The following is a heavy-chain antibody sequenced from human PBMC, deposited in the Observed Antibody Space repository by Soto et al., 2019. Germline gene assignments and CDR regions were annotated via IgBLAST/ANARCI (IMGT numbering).Heavy chain of an antibody. CDR3: GRVVEGATRHTDLDS. Sequence: ETLSLTCTVSGVSIHNSHSFWGWIRQPPGKGLEFIGTVYYSGGAHYNSSLKSRVTTSVDTANNQVSLRMRSLTAADTAVYYCGRVVEGATRHTDLDSWGQGTVVTVSS. D-gene: IGHD2-21*01. V-gene: IGHV4-39*01. J-gene: IGHJ5*01. CDR2: VYYSGGA. CDR1: GVSIHNSHSF.